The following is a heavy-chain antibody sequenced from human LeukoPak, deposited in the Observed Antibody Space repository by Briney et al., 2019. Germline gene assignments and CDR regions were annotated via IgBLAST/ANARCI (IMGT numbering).Heavy chain of an antibody. D-gene: IGHD6-13*01. Sequence: SVKVSCKASGGTFSTYAISWVRQAPGQGLEWLGRIVPILGTATYAQNFQGRVTITADRSTTTAYMELSSLRSEDTAVYYCARVPQGSSWPYYFDYWGQGNLVTVSS. CDR1: GGTFSTYA. J-gene: IGHJ4*02. V-gene: IGHV1-69*04. CDR2: IVPILGTA. CDR3: ARVPQGSSWPYYFDY.